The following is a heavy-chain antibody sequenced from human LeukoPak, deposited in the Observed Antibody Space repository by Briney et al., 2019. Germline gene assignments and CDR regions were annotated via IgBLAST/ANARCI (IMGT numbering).Heavy chain of an antibody. CDR1: GFTVSSNY. Sequence: GGSLRLSCATSGFTVSSNYMSWVRQAPGKGLEWVSVIYADGDTYYADSVKGRFTISRDNSENTLYLQMNSLRAEDTAVHYCARRYITGWHFDYWGQGTLVTVSS. CDR2: IYADGDT. D-gene: IGHD1-20*01. V-gene: IGHV3-66*01. J-gene: IGHJ4*02. CDR3: ARRYITGWHFDY.